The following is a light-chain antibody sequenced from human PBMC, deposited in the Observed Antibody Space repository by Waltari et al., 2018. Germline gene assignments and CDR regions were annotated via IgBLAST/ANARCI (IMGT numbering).Light chain of an antibody. Sequence: QSGLAQPASASGSPGQSITITCTGTSSDVGKYNLASWYQQRPGQAPRLLIYEVTKRAPGTSDRFSASKSGNTASLSISGLQAQEDEADYYCCSYVGLGTYVFGTGTKVTV. CDR3: CSYVGLGTYV. CDR1: SSDVGKYNL. J-gene: IGLJ1*01. V-gene: IGLV2-23*02. CDR2: EVT.